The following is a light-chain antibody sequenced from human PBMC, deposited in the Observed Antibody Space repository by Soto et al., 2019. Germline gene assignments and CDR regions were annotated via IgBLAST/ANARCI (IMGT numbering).Light chain of an antibody. V-gene: IGLV2-23*01. CDR3: CSYAGSSTYVV. J-gene: IGLJ2*01. CDR2: EDT. CDR1: SSDVGSYNL. Sequence: QSALTQPASVSGSPGQSITISCTATSSDVGSYNLVSWYQQHPGKAPKLMIYEDTKRPSGVSNRFSGSKSGNTASLTISGLQAEDEADYYCCSYAGSSTYVVFGGGTKLTVL.